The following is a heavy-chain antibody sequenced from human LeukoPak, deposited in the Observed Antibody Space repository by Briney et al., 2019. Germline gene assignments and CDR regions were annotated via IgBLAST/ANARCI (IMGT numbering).Heavy chain of an antibody. J-gene: IGHJ4*02. D-gene: IGHD4/OR15-4a*01. V-gene: IGHV4-34*01. CDR2: LSEDGGT. CDR1: GFRFSDYY. CDR3: ARVPGGVFDY. Sequence: PGGSLRLSCAGSGFRFSDYYMAWIRQVPGKGLEWIAELSEDGGTNYNPSLKSRVTLLVDASRNEFSLNLRSVTDSDTAVYYCARVPGGVFDYWGQGVLVTVSS.